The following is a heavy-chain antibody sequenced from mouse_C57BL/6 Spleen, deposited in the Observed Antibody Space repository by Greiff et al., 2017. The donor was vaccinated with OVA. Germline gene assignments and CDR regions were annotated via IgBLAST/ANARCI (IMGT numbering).Heavy chain of an antibody. V-gene: IGHV1-52*01. D-gene: IGHD2-4*01. Sequence: VQLQQPGAELVRPGSSVKLSCKASGYTFTSYWMHWVKQRPIQGLEWIGNIDPSDSETHYNQKFKDKATLTVDKSSSTAYMQLSSLTSEDSAVYYCARRYYEGYFDVWDTGTTVTVAS. CDR3: ARRYYEGYFDV. CDR1: GYTFTSYW. CDR2: IDPSDSET. J-gene: IGHJ1*03.